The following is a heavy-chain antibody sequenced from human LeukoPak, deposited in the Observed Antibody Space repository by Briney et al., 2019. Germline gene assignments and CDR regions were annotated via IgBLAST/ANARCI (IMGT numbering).Heavy chain of an antibody. Sequence: GGSLRLSCAASGFTFSSYAMHWVRQAPGKGLEWVAVISCDGSNKYYADSVKGRFTISRDNSKNTLYLQMNSLRAEDTAVYYCARAGLEMATSEFDYWGQGTLVTVSS. V-gene: IGHV3-30*04. CDR1: GFTFSSYA. CDR2: ISCDGSNK. D-gene: IGHD5-24*01. J-gene: IGHJ4*02. CDR3: ARAGLEMATSEFDY.